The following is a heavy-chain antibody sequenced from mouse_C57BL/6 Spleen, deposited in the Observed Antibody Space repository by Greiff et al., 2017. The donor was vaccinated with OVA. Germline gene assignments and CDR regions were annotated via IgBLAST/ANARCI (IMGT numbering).Heavy chain of an antibody. CDR1: GFSLTSYG. CDR2: IWGGGST. CDR3: AKHALAY. J-gene: IGHJ3*01. V-gene: IGHV2-9*01. Sequence: QVQLKESGPGLVAPSQSLSLTCTVSGFSLTSYGVDWVRQPPGKGLEWLGVIWGGGSTNYNSALMSRLSISKDNSKSQVFLKMNRLQTDDTAMYYCAKHALAYWGQGTLVTVSA.